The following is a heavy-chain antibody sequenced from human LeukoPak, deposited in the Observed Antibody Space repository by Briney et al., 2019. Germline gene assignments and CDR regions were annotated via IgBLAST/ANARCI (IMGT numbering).Heavy chain of an antibody. CDR3: ARVNTYYYGSGVSRAFHM. J-gene: IGHJ3*02. V-gene: IGHV1-18*01. Sequence: ASVKVSCKASGYTFTSYGISWVRQAPGQGLEWMGWISAYNGNTNYAQKLQGRVTMTTDTSTSTAYMELRSLKSEDTAVYYCARVNTYYYGSGVSRAFHMWGQGTMVTVSS. CDR2: ISAYNGNT. D-gene: IGHD3-10*01. CDR1: GYTFTSYG.